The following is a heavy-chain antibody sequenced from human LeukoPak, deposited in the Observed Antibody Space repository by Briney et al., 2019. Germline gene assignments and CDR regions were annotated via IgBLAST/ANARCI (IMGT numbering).Heavy chain of an antibody. V-gene: IGHV4-38-2*02. CDR2: LYHSGST. CDR1: GYFISDGYY. D-gene: IGHD2-2*02. Sequence: SETLSLTCTVSGYFISDGYYWGWIRQPPGKGLEWIGSLYHSGSTYYNPSLRSRVTISLDTSKNQFSLKLSSVTAADTAVYYCATDPTGYCSTASCNTAYWGQGTLVTVSS. J-gene: IGHJ4*02. CDR3: ATDPTGYCSTASCNTAY.